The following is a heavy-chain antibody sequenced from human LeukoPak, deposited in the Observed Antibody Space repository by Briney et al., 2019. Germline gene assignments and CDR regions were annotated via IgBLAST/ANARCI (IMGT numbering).Heavy chain of an antibody. Sequence: GASVKASCKASGGTFSSCAISWVRQAPGQGLEWMGGIIPIFGTANYAQKFQGRVTITTYESTSTAYMELSSLRSEDTAVYYCASGASPPFWSGYYYYFDYWGQGTLVTVSS. D-gene: IGHD3-3*01. V-gene: IGHV1-69*05. CDR2: IIPIFGTA. J-gene: IGHJ4*02. CDR1: GGTFSSCA. CDR3: ASGASPPFWSGYYYYFDY.